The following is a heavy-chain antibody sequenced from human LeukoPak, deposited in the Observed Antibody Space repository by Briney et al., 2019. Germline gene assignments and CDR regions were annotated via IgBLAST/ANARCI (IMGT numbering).Heavy chain of an antibody. CDR1: GFTFGDYA. CDR2: IRSKAYGGTT. CDR3: TRDLNDFWSGYYPGHFDY. J-gene: IGHJ4*02. Sequence: GGSLRLSCTASGFTFGDYAMSWFRQAPGKGLEWVGSIRSKAYGGTTEYAASVKGRFTISRDDSKSIAYLQMNSLKTEDTAVYYCTRDLNDFWSGYYPGHFDYWGQGTLVTVSS. V-gene: IGHV3-49*03. D-gene: IGHD3-3*01.